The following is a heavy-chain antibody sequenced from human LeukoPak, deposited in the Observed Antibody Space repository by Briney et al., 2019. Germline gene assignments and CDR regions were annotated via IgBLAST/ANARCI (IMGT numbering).Heavy chain of an antibody. V-gene: IGHV3-21*01. D-gene: IGHD6-6*01. Sequence: GGSLRLPCAASGFAFSSYSMNWVRQAPGKGLEWVSSISSSSSYIYYADSVKGRITISRDNAKNSLYLQMNSLRAEDTAVYYCARDEGYSSSWGFDYWGQGTLVTVSS. J-gene: IGHJ4*02. CDR1: GFAFSSYS. CDR3: ARDEGYSSSWGFDY. CDR2: ISSSSSYI.